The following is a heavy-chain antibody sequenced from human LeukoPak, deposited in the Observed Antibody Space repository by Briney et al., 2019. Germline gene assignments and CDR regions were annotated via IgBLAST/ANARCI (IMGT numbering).Heavy chain of an antibody. V-gene: IGHV3-48*03. D-gene: IGHD2-2*01. CDR3: AKDLVRAAIGLFDY. J-gene: IGHJ4*02. CDR2: ISSSGSTI. Sequence: GGSLRLSCAASGFTFSSYEMNWVRQTPGKGLEWVSYISSSGSTIYYADSVKGRFTISRDNSKNTLYLQMNSQRAEDTAVYYCAKDLVRAAIGLFDYWGQGTLVTVSS. CDR1: GFTFSSYE.